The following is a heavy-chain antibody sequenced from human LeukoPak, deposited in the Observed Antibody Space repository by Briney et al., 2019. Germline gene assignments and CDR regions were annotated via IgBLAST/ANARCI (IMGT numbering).Heavy chain of an antibody. D-gene: IGHD6-19*01. CDR3: AKVRWDNSGWYYLDS. V-gene: IGHV3-20*04. CDR1: GFTFDDYG. J-gene: IGHJ4*02. Sequence: GGSLRLSCAASGFTFDDYGMSWVRQAPGKGLEWVSGINWNGGSTGYADSVKGRFTISRDNSKNTLYLQVDGLRAEDTAIYYCAKVRWDNSGWYYLDSWGQGTLVTVSS. CDR2: INWNGGST.